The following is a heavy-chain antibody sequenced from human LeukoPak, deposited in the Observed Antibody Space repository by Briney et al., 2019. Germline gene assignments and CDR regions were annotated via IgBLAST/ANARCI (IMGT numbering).Heavy chain of an antibody. J-gene: IGHJ4*02. Sequence: TGGSLRLSCAASGFTFSSYGMSWIRQAPGRGLEWVSHISSSGSTKHDAESVKGRFTISRDNAKNSLYLQMNSLRDEDTAVYYCARDLRWLQPHFDSWGQGTLVTVSS. D-gene: IGHD5-24*01. CDR1: GFTFSSYG. CDR3: ARDLRWLQPHFDS. CDR2: ISSSGSTK. V-gene: IGHV3-11*01.